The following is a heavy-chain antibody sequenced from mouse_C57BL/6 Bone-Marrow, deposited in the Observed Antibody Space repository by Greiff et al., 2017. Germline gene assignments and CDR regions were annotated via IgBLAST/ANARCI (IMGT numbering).Heavy chain of an antibody. CDR1: GYTFPSYW. D-gene: IGHD2-5*01. CDR3: ASRRYYSSYEGDAMDY. J-gene: IGHJ4*01. CDR2: IHPNSGST. Sequence: QVQLKQPGAELVKPGASVKLSCKASGYTFPSYWMHWVKQRPGQGLEWIGMIHPNSGSTNYNEKFKSKATLTVDKSSSTAYLQLRSLTSEDSAVYYCASRRYYSSYEGDAMDYWGQGTSVTVSS. V-gene: IGHV1-64*01.